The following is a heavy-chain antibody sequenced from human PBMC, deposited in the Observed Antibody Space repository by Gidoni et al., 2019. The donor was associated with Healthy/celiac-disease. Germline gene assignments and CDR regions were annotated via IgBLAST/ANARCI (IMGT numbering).Heavy chain of an antibody. CDR3: ARVVGASYYYYYMDV. V-gene: IGHV4-61*01. Sequence: QVQLQESGPGLVKPSETLSLTCTVSGGPVSSGSYYWSWIRQPPGKGLEWIGYIYYSGSTNYNPSLKSRVTISVDTSKNQFSLKLSSVTAADTAVYYCARVVGASYYYYYMDVWGKGTTVTVSS. J-gene: IGHJ6*03. D-gene: IGHD1-26*01. CDR1: GGPVSSGSYY. CDR2: IYYSGST.